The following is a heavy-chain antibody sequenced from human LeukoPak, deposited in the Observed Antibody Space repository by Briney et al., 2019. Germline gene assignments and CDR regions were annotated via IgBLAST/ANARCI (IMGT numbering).Heavy chain of an antibody. J-gene: IGHJ6*02. CDR2: IIPIFGTA. D-gene: IGHD5-18*01. V-gene: IGHV1-69*13. CDR1: GGTFSSYA. CDR3: ARDWIQLWLSRYYYYGMDV. Sequence: SVTVSCTASGGTFSSYAISWVRQAPGQGLEWMGGIIPIFGTANYAQKFQGRVTITADESTSTAYMELSSLRSEDTAVYYCARDWIQLWLSRYYYYGMDVWGQGTTVTVSS.